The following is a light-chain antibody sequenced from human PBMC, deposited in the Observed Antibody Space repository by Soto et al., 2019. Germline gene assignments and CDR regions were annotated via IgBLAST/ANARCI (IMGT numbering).Light chain of an antibody. CDR3: QQYGSSTYT. J-gene: IGKJ2*01. CDR1: QSISSG. Sequence: IELTQSPATLSLSIGERATLSCRASQSISSGLAWYQHKRGQAPRFLIYGVSVRASGVPERFSGSGSGTDFTLAISRLEPEDFAVYYCQQYGSSTYTFGQGTKVDIK. V-gene: IGKV3-20*01. CDR2: GVS.